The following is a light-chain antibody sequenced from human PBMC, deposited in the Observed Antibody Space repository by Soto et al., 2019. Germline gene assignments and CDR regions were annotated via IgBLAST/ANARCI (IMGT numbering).Light chain of an antibody. Sequence: DIQLTQSPSFLSASVGDRVTITCRASQGISSYLAWYQQKPGKAPKLLIYAASTLQSGVPSRFSGSGSGTEFTLTTGSLQPEDFATYYCQQLNSYPPSITFGQGTRLEIK. CDR2: AAS. CDR1: QGISSY. J-gene: IGKJ5*01. CDR3: QQLNSYPPSIT. V-gene: IGKV1-9*01.